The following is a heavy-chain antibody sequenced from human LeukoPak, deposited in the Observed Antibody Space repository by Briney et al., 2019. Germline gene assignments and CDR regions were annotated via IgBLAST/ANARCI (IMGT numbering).Heavy chain of an antibody. D-gene: IGHD6-13*01. CDR3: ARRPHSSSWYWDYYYGMDV. CDR2: MNPNSGNT. J-gene: IGHJ6*02. CDR1: GYTFTSYD. Sequence: ASVKVSCKASGYTFTSYDINWVRQATGQGLEWMGWMNPNSGNTGYAQKFQGRVTMTRNTSISTAYMELRSLRSEDTAVYYCARRPHSSSWYWDYYYGMDVWGQGTSVTVSS. V-gene: IGHV1-8*01.